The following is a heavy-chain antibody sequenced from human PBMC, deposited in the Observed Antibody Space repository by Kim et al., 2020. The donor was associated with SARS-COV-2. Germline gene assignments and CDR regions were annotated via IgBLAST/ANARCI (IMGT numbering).Heavy chain of an antibody. J-gene: IGHJ4*02. D-gene: IGHD2-2*02. V-gene: IGHV4-31*02. CDR3: ARGLVVVPAAIAYFDY. Sequence: SLKSRVTISVDTSKNQFSLKLSSVTAADTAVYYCARGLVVVPAAIAYFDYWGQGTLVTVSS.